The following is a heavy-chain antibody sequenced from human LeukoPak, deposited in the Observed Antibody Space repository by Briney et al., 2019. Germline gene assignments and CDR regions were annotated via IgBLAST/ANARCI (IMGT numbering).Heavy chain of an antibody. V-gene: IGHV4-38-2*02. CDR1: VYSISSGYY. J-gene: IGHJ4*02. CDR3: AREADYYGSGSYR. D-gene: IGHD3-10*01. Sequence: SETLSLTCTVSVYSISSGYYWGWIRQPPGKGLEWIGSIYYSGSTYYNPSLKSRVTISLDTSKNQFSLKLSSVTAADTAVYYCAREADYYGSGSYRWGQGTLVTVSS. CDR2: IYYSGST.